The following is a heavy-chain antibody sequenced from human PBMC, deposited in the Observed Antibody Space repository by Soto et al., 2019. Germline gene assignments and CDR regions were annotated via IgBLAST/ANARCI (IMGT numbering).Heavy chain of an antibody. CDR3: AREPGDYDTSGFDY. V-gene: IGHV4-30-4*01. Sequence: SETLSLTCSVSVGSISSGDYCWSWIRQPPGKGLEWIGYIYYSGSTYYNPSLKSRVTISVDSSKNQFSLKLISVTAADTAVYYCAREPGDYDTSGFDYWGQGALVTVSS. J-gene: IGHJ4*02. CDR2: IYYSGST. CDR1: VGSISSGDYC. D-gene: IGHD3-22*01.